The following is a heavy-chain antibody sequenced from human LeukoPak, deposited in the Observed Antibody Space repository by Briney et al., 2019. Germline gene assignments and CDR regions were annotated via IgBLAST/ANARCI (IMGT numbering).Heavy chain of an antibody. CDR3: ARERGETTVTTGRFSWFDP. Sequence: VASVKVSCKASGYTFTGYYMHWVRQAPGQGLEWMGWINPNSGDTKYSQKFQGRVTMSRDTPISTAYMELSRLRSDDTAVYYCARERGETTVTTGRFSWFDPWGQGTLVTVS. CDR2: INPNSGDT. D-gene: IGHD4-17*01. J-gene: IGHJ5*02. CDR1: GYTFTGYY. V-gene: IGHV1-2*02.